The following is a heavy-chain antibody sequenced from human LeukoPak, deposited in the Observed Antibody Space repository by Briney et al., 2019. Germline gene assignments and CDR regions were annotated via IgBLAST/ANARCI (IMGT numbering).Heavy chain of an antibody. CDR2: INPSGGST. V-gene: IGHV1-46*01. J-gene: IGHJ4*02. CDR3: AVLYSSSGY. D-gene: IGHD6-6*01. CDR1: GYTFTSYY. Sequence: ASVKVSCKASGYTFTSYYMHWVRQAPGQGLEWMGIINPSGGSTSYAQKFQGRVTMTTDTSTSTAYMELRSLRSDDTAVYYCAVLYSSSGYWGQGTLVTVSS.